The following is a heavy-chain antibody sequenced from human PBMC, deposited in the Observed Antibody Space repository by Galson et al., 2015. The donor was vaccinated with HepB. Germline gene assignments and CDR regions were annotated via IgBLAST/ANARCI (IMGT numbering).Heavy chain of an antibody. V-gene: IGHV1-3*01. CDR2: INAGNGTT. CDR1: GYTFTSYA. J-gene: IGHJ4*02. Sequence: SVKVSCKAPGYTFTSYAMHWVRQAPGQRLEWMGWINAGNGTTKYSQKFQGRVTITRDTSASTAYMELRSLRSEDAAVYYCARVGGRVVGATTLNYWGQGTLVTASS. D-gene: IGHD1-26*01. CDR3: ARVGGRVVGATTLNY.